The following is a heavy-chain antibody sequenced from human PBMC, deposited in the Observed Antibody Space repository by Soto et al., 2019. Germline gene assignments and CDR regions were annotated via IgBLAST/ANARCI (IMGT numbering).Heavy chain of an antibody. CDR2: ISGSGSTT. J-gene: IGHJ4*02. CDR1: GLTFSGYV. Sequence: EVQLLEAGGGLVQPGGSLRLSCAASGLTFSGYVMSWVLQAPGTGLEWVSAISGSGSTTYYADSVKGRFTISRDDSKNILFLQMNSLRAEDTAVYYCVTRSRGLQASPPRLDSWGQGTLVTVSS. D-gene: IGHD4-4*01. CDR3: VTRSRGLQASPPRLDS. V-gene: IGHV3-23*01.